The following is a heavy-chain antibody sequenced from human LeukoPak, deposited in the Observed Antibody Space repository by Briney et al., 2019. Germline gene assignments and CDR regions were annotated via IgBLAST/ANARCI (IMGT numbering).Heavy chain of an antibody. CDR1: GFTFSSYW. J-gene: IGHJ4*02. D-gene: IGHD6-19*01. CDR2: INSDGSST. V-gene: IGHV3-74*01. CDR3: AREPGVAVAGPDY. Sequence: GGSPRLSCGASGFTFSSYWMHWVRQAPGKGLVWVSRINSDGSSTSYADSVKGRFTISRDNAKNTLYLQMNSLRAEDTAVYYCAREPGVAVAGPDYWGQGTLVTVSS.